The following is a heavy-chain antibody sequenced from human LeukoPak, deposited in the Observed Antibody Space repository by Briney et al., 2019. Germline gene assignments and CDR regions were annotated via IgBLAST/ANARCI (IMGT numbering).Heavy chain of an antibody. CDR1: GGSVSSGSYY. CDR3: ARMCGENQDSSSSSLRELNYFDY. J-gene: IGHJ4*02. Sequence: PSETLSLTCTVSGGSVSSGSYYWSWIRQPPGKGLEWIGYIYCSGSTNYNPSLKSRVTISVDTSKNQFSLKLSSVTAADTAVYYCARMCGENQDSSSSSLRELNYFDYWGQGTLVTVSS. CDR2: IYCSGST. V-gene: IGHV4-61*01. D-gene: IGHD6-6*01.